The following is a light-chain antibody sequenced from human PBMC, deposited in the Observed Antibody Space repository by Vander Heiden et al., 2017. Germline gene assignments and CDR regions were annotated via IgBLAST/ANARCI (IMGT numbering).Light chain of an antibody. V-gene: IGLV2-14*03. J-gene: IGLJ7*01. CDR2: DVS. CDR3: SSYTSSSTAV. CDR1: SSDVGGYNY. Sequence: QSALTQPASVSGSPGPSIPISCTGTSSDVGGYNYVSWYQQHPGKAPKLMIYDVSNRPSGVSNRFSGSKSGNTASLTISGLQAEDEADYYCSSYTSSSTAVFGGGTQLTVL.